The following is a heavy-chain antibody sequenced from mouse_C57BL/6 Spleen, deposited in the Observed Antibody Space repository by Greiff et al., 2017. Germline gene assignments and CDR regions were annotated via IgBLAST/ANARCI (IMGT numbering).Heavy chain of an antibody. V-gene: IGHV2-9*01. CDR1: GFSLTSYG. Sequence: VQLQQSGPGLVAPSQSLSITCTVSGFSLTSYGVDWVRQPPGKGLEWLGVIWGGGSTNYNSALMSRLSISKDNSKSQVFLKRNSLQTDDTDMYYCANGDYGYDGGFAYWGQGTLVTVSA. J-gene: IGHJ3*01. D-gene: IGHD2-2*01. CDR2: IWGGGST. CDR3: ANGDYGYDGGFAY.